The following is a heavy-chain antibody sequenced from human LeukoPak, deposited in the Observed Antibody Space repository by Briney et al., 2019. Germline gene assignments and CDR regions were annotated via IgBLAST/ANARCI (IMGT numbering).Heavy chain of an antibody. D-gene: IGHD5-18*01. J-gene: IGHJ4*02. V-gene: IGHV3-30-3*01. CDR2: ISDDGNKQ. Sequence: GGSVRLSCGASGFTLSCYAMQCVREARGKGGVGGAVISDDGNKQYYAGSVKGPFTIYRDNSSNTVYTSKSPLFLQMNSLRPEDTAVYYCARGKIRYRYGRFDHWGQGILVTVSS. CDR1: GFTLSCYA. CDR3: ARGKIRYRYGRFDH.